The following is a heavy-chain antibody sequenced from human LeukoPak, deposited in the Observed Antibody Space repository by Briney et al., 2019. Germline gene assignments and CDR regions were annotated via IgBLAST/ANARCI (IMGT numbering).Heavy chain of an antibody. CDR3: ARHAYYYDRSGSYEAFDI. D-gene: IGHD3-22*01. J-gene: IGHJ3*02. V-gene: IGHV4-4*07. Sequence: SETLSLTCTVSGGSISSYYWTWIRQPAGKGLKWIGRIYTSGSTNYNPSLKSRVTISLDTSKNQFSLKLSSVTAADTAVYYCARHAYYYDRSGSYEAFDIWGQGTMVTVSS. CDR1: GGSISSYY. CDR2: IYTSGST.